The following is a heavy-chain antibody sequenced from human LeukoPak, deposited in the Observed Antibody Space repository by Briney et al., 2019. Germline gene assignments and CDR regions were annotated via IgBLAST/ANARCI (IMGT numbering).Heavy chain of an antibody. V-gene: IGHV3-23*01. J-gene: IGHJ4*02. D-gene: IGHD1-26*01. CDR3: AKEWDAKGYFDY. CDR1: GFSFITYA. Sequence: GGSLRHSCASSGFSFITYAMSWVRQAPGQGLEGVSAISGSGKTYYPDSVKGRFTISRDNSKNTLFLQMNRLRAEDTALYYRAKEWDAKGYFDYWGQGTLVSVSS. CDR2: ISGSGKT.